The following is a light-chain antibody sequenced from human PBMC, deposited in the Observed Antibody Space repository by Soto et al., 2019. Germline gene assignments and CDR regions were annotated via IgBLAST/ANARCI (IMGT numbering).Light chain of an antibody. CDR3: QQRSNWPWT. V-gene: IGKV3-11*01. CDR1: QRVSSF. J-gene: IGKJ1*01. Sequence: EIVLTQPPATLSLSPGKRATLSCRASQRVSSFLAWYHQKLGQAPRLLISDASNRATGIPGRFSGSGSGTDFSLTISSLEPEDFAVYYCQQRSNWPWTFGQGTKVEIK. CDR2: DAS.